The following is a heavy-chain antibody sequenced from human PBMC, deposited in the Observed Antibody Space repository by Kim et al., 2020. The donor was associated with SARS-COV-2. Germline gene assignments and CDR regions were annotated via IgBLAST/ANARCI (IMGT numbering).Heavy chain of an antibody. D-gene: IGHD3-22*01. CDR2: ISSSSSYI. Sequence: GGSLRLSCAASGFTLSSYSMNWVRQAPGKGLEWVSCISSSSSYIYYADSVKGRFTISRDTAKNSLYLQMNSLRAEDTAVYYCARDKYCDSSGYYSHDAFDICGQGTMFTFSS. CDR1: GFTLSSYS. CDR3: ARDKYCDSSGYYSHDAFDI. J-gene: IGHJ3*02. V-gene: IGHV3-21*01.